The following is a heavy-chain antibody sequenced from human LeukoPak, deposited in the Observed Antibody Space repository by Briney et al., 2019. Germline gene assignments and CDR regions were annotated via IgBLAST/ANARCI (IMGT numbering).Heavy chain of an antibody. CDR3: ARSASMVRRPNYYYYYMDV. CDR1: GGSISSTNYY. Sequence: SETLSLTCTVSGGSISSTNYYWGWIRQPPGKGLEWIGSIHNSGSTYSSPSLKSRVTISVDTSKNQFSLKLSSVTAADTAVYYCARSASMVRRPNYYYYYMDVWGKGTTVTISS. CDR2: IHNSGST. V-gene: IGHV4-39*01. J-gene: IGHJ6*03. D-gene: IGHD3-10*01.